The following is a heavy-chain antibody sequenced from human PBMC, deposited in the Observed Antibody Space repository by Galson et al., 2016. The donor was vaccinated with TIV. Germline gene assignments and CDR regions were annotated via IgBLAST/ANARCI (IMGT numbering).Heavy chain of an antibody. CDR2: INAGNGNT. Sequence: SVKVSCKASGYTFTNYIMHWVRQAPGQRLEWMGWINAGNGNTKHSQKFQGRVTITRDTSASTAYMELSSLRSEDTAVYYCARDPGYFVYWGQGTLVTVSS. CDR3: ARDPGYFVY. J-gene: IGHJ4*02. V-gene: IGHV1-3*01. D-gene: IGHD1-1*01. CDR1: GYTFTNYI.